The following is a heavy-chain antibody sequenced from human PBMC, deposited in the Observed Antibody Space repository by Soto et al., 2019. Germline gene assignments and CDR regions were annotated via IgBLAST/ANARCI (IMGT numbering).Heavy chain of an antibody. V-gene: IGHV4-30-4*01. CDR2: IYYSGST. CDR3: ASGYYDSSGYWYSL. Sequence: QVQLQESGPGLVKPSHTLSLTCTVSGVSISSGDYYWSWSCQRPGKGLEWIGYIYYSGSTYYNPSLKSRVTISVDTSKNQFSLKLSSVTAEDTAVYYCASGYYDSSGYWYSLWGQGTLVTVSS. D-gene: IGHD3-22*01. J-gene: IGHJ4*02. CDR1: GVSISSGDYY.